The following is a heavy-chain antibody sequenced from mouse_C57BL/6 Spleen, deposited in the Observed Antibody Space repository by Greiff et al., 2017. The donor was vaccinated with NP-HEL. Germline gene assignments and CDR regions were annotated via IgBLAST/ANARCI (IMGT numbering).Heavy chain of an antibody. Sequence: QVQLKQSGAELVKPGASVKMSCKASGYTFTTYPIEWMKQNHGKSLEWIGNFHPYNDDTKYNEKFKGKATLTVEKSSSTVYLELSRLTSDDSAVYYCARTNWDGLYWYFDVWGTGTTVTVSS. D-gene: IGHD4-1*02. CDR3: ARTNWDGLYWYFDV. J-gene: IGHJ1*03. CDR1: GYTFTTYP. V-gene: IGHV1-47*01. CDR2: FHPYNDDT.